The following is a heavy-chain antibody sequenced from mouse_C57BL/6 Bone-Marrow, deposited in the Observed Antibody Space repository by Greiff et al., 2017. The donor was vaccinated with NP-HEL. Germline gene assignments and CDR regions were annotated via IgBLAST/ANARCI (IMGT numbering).Heavy chain of an antibody. Sequence: EVKLMESGGGLVQPGGSLKLSCAASGFTFSDYYMYWVRQTPEKRLEWVAYISNGGGSTYYPDTVKGRFTISRDNAKNTLYLQMSRLKSKDTAMYYCARQGGDYLYYYAMDYWGQGTSVTVSS. CDR3: ARQGGDYLYYYAMDY. J-gene: IGHJ4*01. CDR2: ISNGGGST. CDR1: GFTFSDYY. D-gene: IGHD2-4*01. V-gene: IGHV5-12*01.